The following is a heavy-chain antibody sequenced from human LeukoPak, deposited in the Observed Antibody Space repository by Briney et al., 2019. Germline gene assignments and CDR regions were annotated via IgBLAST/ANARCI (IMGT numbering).Heavy chain of an antibody. D-gene: IGHD3/OR15-3a*01. Sequence: GGSLRLSCAASGFTFSSYAMSWVRQAPGKGLEWVSYISGSGGTTYYADSVKGRFTISRDNSKNTLYLQLSSLRAEDTALYYCAFRTGWYEGLAAFDIWGQGTMVTVSS. CDR1: GFTFSSYA. CDR2: ISGSGGTT. CDR3: AFRTGWYEGLAAFDI. V-gene: IGHV3-23*01. J-gene: IGHJ3*02.